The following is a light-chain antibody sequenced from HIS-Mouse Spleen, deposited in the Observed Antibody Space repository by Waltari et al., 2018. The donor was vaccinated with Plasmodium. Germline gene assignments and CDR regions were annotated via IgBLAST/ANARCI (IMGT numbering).Light chain of an antibody. CDR3: SSYTSSSTLNYV. Sequence: QSDLTKPASGPGSRGQSITISCTETSSEVGGSTYAVWCQQHPGKAPNLMIYAVHHRPSGVSNRFPGSKSGNTASLTISVLQAEDEADYYCSSYTSSSTLNYVFGTGTKVTVL. CDR2: AVH. J-gene: IGLJ1*01. CDR1: SSEVGGSTY. V-gene: IGLV2-14*03.